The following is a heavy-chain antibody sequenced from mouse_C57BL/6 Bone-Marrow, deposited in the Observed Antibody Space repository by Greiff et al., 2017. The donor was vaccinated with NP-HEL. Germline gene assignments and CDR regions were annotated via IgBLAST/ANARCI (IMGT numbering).Heavy chain of an antibody. CDR2: IYPGSGNT. D-gene: IGHD1-1*01. Sequence: VQLQQSGAELVRPGASVKLSCKASGYTFTDYYINWVKQRPGQGLEWIARIYPGSGNTYYNEKFKGTATLTAEKSSSTAYMQLSSLTSEDSDVYFCARSYYDGTPYWYFDVWGTGTTVTVSS. CDR3: ARSYYDGTPYWYFDV. V-gene: IGHV1-76*01. J-gene: IGHJ1*03. CDR1: GYTFTDYY.